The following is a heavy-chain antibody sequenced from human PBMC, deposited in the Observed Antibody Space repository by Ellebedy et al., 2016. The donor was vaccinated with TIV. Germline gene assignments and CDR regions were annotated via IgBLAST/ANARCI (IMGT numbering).Heavy chain of an antibody. CDR1: GYTFTGYY. CDR3: ARGSVYDSRGYYYGGRSDA. J-gene: IGHJ5*02. V-gene: IGHV1-2*04. CDR2: INPNSGGT. Sequence: AASVKVSCKASGYTFTGYYMHWVRQAPGQGLEWMGWINPNSGGTNYAQKFQGWVTMTRDTSTSTVYMELSSLRSEDTAVYSCARGSVYDSRGYYYGGRSDAWGQGSLVTVSS. D-gene: IGHD3-22*01.